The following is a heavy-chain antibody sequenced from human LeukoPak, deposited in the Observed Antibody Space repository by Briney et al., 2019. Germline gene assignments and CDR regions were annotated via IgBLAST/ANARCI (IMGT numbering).Heavy chain of an antibody. CDR1: KFDFHNYG. Sequence: GGSLRLSCTTPKFDFHNYGLSWVRQAPGKELEWVSSISGSGTQYAASVQGRFTISRDNSKNTLYLQMNSLRAEDTAVYYCAKDPNGDYIGVFDIWGQGTMVTVSS. J-gene: IGHJ3*02. V-gene: IGHV3-23*01. CDR3: AKDPNGDYIGVFDI. CDR2: ISGSGT. D-gene: IGHD4-17*01.